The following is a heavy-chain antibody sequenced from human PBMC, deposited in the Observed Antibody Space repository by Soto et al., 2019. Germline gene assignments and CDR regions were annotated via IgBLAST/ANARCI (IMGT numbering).Heavy chain of an antibody. V-gene: IGHV3-7*03. CDR2: IKQDGSEK. D-gene: IGHD5-12*01. Sequence: GGSLRLSCAFSGFTFSDYSMNWVRQAPGRGLEWVANIKQDGSEKYYVDSVKGRFTISRDNAKNSMYLQMNSLRAEDTAVYYCARDLRAPTGWGQGTLVTVSS. J-gene: IGHJ4*02. CDR1: GFTFSDYS. CDR3: ARDLRAPTG.